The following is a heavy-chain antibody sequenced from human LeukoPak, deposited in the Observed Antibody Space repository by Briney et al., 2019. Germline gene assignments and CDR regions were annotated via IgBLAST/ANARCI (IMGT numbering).Heavy chain of an antibody. J-gene: IGHJ4*02. CDR1: GGPISSGGYY. V-gene: IGHV4-31*03. CDR2: IYYSGST. Sequence: SETLSLTCTVSGGPISSGGYYWSWIRQHPGKGLEWIGYIYYSGSTYYNPSLKSRVTISVDTSKNQFSLKLSSVTAADTAVYYCARISYGYCTNGVCPGVIDYWGQGTLVTVSS. D-gene: IGHD2-8*01. CDR3: ARISYGYCTNGVCPGVIDY.